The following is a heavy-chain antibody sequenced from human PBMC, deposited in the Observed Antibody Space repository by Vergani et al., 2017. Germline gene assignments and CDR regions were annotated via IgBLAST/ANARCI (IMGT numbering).Heavy chain of an antibody. CDR3: ARVVAPYYDMLTGDSNWFDP. Sequence: QVQLQESGPGLVKPSETLSLTCTVSGGSISSYYWSWIRQPPGKGLEWIGYIYYSGSTNYNPSLKSRVTISVDTSKNQFSLKLSSVTAADTAVYYCARVVAPYYDMLTGDSNWFDPWGQGTLVTVSS. CDR1: GGSISSYY. V-gene: IGHV4-59*01. J-gene: IGHJ5*02. D-gene: IGHD3-9*01. CDR2: IYYSGST.